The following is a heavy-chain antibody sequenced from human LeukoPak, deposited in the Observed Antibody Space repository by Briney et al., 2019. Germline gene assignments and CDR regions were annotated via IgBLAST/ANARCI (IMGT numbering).Heavy chain of an antibody. CDR2: IIPIFGTA. V-gene: IGHV1-69*06. Sequence: ASVKVSCKASGGTFSSYAISWVRQAPGQGLEWMGGIIPIFGTANYAQKFQGRVTITADKSTSTAYMELSSLRSEDTAVYYCARDPVVATQSEGGDYWGQGTLVTVSS. CDR3: ARDPVVATQSEGGDY. CDR1: GGTFSSYA. D-gene: IGHD5-12*01. J-gene: IGHJ4*02.